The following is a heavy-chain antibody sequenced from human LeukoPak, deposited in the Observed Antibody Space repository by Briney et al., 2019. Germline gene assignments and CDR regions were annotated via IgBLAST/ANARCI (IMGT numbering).Heavy chain of an antibody. CDR3: ARAYYDFWSGSEYFQH. J-gene: IGHJ1*01. D-gene: IGHD3-3*01. CDR2: IYTSGST. V-gene: IGHV4-4*07. Sequence: SETLSLTCTVSGGSISSYYWSWIRQPAGKGLEWIGRIYTSGSTNYNPSLKSRVTMSVDTSKNQFSLKLSSVTAADTAVYYCARAYYDFWSGSEYFQHWGQGTLVTVSS. CDR1: GGSISSYY.